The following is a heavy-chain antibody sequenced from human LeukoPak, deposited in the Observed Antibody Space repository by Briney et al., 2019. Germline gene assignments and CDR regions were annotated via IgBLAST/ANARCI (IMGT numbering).Heavy chain of an antibody. V-gene: IGHV3-23*01. J-gene: IGHJ4*02. CDR3: AKDDYIVVVMAATIAY. CDR2: ISGSGTST. CDR1: GFTFSSYA. D-gene: IGHD2-15*01. Sequence: PGGSLRLSCAASGFTFSSYAMSWVRQAPGKGLEWVSAISGSGTSTYYADSVKGRFTISRDNSKNTLYLQMNSLRAEDTAIYYCAKDDYIVVVMAATIAYWGQGTLVTVSS.